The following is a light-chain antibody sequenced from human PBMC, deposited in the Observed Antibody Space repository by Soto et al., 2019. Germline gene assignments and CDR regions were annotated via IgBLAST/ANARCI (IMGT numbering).Light chain of an antibody. J-gene: IGKJ4*01. Sequence: EIVLTQSPVTLSLSPGERATLSCRASQSVANNYLAWYQQKPGQAPRFLMYDASSRATGIPDRFSGSGSGKDFTLTISRLEPEDFAVYYCEQYGSTPLTFGGGTKVEIK. CDR2: DAS. CDR1: QSVANNY. V-gene: IGKV3-20*01. CDR3: EQYGSTPLT.